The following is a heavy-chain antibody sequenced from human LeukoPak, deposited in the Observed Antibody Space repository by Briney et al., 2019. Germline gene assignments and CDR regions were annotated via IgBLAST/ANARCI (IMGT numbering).Heavy chain of an antibody. CDR2: IYHSGST. J-gene: IGHJ5*02. D-gene: IGHD2-2*01. Sequence: PSETLSLTCTVSGYSISSGYYWGWIRPPPGKGLEWIGSIYHSGSTYYNPSLKSRVTISVDTSKNQFSLKLSSVTAADTAVYYCARVGEDIVVVPAANWFDPWGQGTLVTVSS. V-gene: IGHV4-38-2*02. CDR3: ARVGEDIVVVPAANWFDP. CDR1: GYSISSGYY.